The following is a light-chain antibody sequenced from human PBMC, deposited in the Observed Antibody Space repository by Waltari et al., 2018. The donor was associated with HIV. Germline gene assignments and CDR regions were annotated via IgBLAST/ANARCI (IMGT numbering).Light chain of an antibody. J-gene: IGLJ3*02. CDR3: QSYDSSLSAWV. CDR1: TSNIGAGHD. CDR2: GNI. V-gene: IGLV1-40*01. Sequence: QSVLTQPPSVSGAPGQRVTVSCTGSTSNIGAGHDVHWYQHLPGRAPKRLIYGNINRPSGVPDRFSCSKSGTSASLAITGLQSEDEGDYYCQSYDSSLSAWVFGGGTKLTVL.